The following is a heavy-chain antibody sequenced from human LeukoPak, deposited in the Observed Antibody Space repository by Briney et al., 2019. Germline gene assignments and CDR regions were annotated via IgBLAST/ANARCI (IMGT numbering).Heavy chain of an antibody. CDR2: IYYSGST. Sequence: RSSETLSLTCTVSGGSISSSSYYWGWIRQPPGKGLEWIGSIYYSGSTYYNPSLKSRVTISVDTSKNQFSLKLSSVTAADTAVYYCASGAGRWLQWTYYFDYWGQGTLVTVSS. CDR3: ASGAGRWLQWTYYFDY. J-gene: IGHJ4*02. CDR1: GGSISSSSYY. V-gene: IGHV4-39*01. D-gene: IGHD5-24*01.